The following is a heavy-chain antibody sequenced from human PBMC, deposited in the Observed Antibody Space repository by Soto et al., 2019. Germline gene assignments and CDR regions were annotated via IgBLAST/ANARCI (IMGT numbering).Heavy chain of an antibody. D-gene: IGHD3-10*01. CDR3: KAMVRGVASAMRWCDP. Sequence: QVQLQQWGAGLLKPSETLSLTCAVYGGSLRGYYWSWIRQRPGKGLEWIGEINHSGSTNYNPSLKSLVAKSVDTSKNQFSLKLSSVTAADTAVYYCKAMVRGVASAMRWCDPGGQGTLVTVSS. CDR2: INHSGST. CDR1: GGSLRGYY. J-gene: IGHJ5*02. V-gene: IGHV4-34*01.